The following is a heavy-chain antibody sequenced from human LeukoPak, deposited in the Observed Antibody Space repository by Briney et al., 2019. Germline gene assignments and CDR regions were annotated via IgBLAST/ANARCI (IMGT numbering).Heavy chain of an antibody. V-gene: IGHV4-34*01. CDR3: ARGHYYDSSGYYGY. D-gene: IGHD3-22*01. CDR2: INHSGGT. CDR1: GGSFSGYY. Sequence: SETLSLTCAVYGGSFSGYYWSWIRQPPGKGLEWIGEINHSGGTNYNPSLKSRVTISVDTSKNQFSLELSSVTAADTAVYYCARGHYYDSSGYYGYWGQGTLVTVSS. J-gene: IGHJ4*02.